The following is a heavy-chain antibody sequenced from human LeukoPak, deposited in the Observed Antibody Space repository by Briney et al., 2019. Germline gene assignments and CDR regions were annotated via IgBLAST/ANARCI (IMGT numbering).Heavy chain of an antibody. Sequence: SETLSLTCTVPGGSISSYYWSWIRQPPGKGLEWIGYIYYSGSTNYNPSLKSRVTISVDTSKNQFSLKLSSVTAADTAVYYCARMYSSSSHLDYWGQGTLVTVSS. CDR1: GGSISSYY. D-gene: IGHD6-6*01. CDR2: IYYSGST. CDR3: ARMYSSSSHLDY. J-gene: IGHJ4*02. V-gene: IGHV4-59*01.